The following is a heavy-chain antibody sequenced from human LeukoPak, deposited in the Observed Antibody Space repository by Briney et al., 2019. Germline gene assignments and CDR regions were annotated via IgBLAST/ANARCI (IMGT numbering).Heavy chain of an antibody. V-gene: IGHV4-34*01. J-gene: IGHJ4*02. Sequence: SETLSLACAVYGGSFSGYYWSWIRQPPGKGLEWIGEINHSGSTNYNPSLKSRVTIPVDTSKNQFSLKLSSVTAADTAVYYCARGLNDSWTGENYWGQGTLVTVSS. CDR3: ARGLNDSWTGENY. D-gene: IGHD3-3*01. CDR1: GGSFSGYY. CDR2: INHSGST.